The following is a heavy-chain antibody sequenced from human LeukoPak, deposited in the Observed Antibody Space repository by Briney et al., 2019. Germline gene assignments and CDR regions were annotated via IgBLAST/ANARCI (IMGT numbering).Heavy chain of an antibody. J-gene: IGHJ4*02. CDR2: INHSGST. V-gene: IGHV4-34*01. CDR1: GGSFSGYY. Sequence: SETLSLTCAVYGGSFSGYYWSWIRQPPGKGLEWIGEINHSGSTNYNPCLKSRVTISVDTSKNQFSLKLSSVTAADTAVYYCARLDGGSYYVGGYYFDYWGQGTLVTVSS. CDR3: ARLDGGSYYVGGYYFDY. D-gene: IGHD1-26*01.